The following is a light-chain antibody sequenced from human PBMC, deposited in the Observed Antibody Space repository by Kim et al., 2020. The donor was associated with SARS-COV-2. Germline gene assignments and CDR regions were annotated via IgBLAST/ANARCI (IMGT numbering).Light chain of an antibody. CDR2: AAS. J-gene: IGKJ4*01. V-gene: IGKV1-9*01. CDR1: QGITSN. Sequence: ASVGERVTITGRAGQGITSNLAWYQQRPGKAPKLLIYAASILQSGVPSRFSGSGSGTDFTLTISSLQPEDFATYYCQQLNSYPLTFGGGTKVDIK. CDR3: QQLNSYPLT.